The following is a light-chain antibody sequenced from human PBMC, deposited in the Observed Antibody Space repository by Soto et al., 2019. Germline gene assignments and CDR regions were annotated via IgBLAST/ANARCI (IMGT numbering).Light chain of an antibody. Sequence: AIRMTQSPSSFSASTGDRVTITCRASQGISSYLAWYQQKPGKAPKLLIYAASTLQNGVPSRFSGSGSGTDFTLTISCLQSEDFATYYCQQYYSYPPMYTFGQGTKLEIK. V-gene: IGKV1-8*01. CDR3: QQYYSYPPMYT. CDR1: QGISSY. J-gene: IGKJ2*01. CDR2: AAS.